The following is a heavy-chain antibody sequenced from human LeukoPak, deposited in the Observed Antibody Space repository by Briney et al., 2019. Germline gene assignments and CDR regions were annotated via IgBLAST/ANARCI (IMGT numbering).Heavy chain of an antibody. CDR3: ARATYSGYDFGY. D-gene: IGHD5-12*01. J-gene: IGHJ4*02. CDR2: IYSTGST. V-gene: IGHV4-39*07. Sequence: SETLSLTCVVSGGSISSTSYYWGWIRQPPGKGLEWIGTIYSTGSTYYNASLKSRVTISVDTSKNQFSLKLNSVTAADTAMYYCARATYSGYDFGYWGRGTLVTVSS. CDR1: GGSISSTSYY.